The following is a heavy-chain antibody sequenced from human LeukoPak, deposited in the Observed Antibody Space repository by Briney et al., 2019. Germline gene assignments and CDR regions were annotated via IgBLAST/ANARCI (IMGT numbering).Heavy chain of an antibody. J-gene: IGHJ5*02. D-gene: IGHD3-3*01. CDR3: ARDPRSDYDFWSGYYNWFDP. Sequence: ASVKVSCKASGYTFTGYYMLWVRQAPGQGLEWMGWINPNSGGTNYAQRFQGRVTMTRDTSISTAYMELSRLRSDDTAVYYCARDPRSDYDFWSGYYNWFDPWGQGTLVTVSS. CDR1: GYTFTGYY. V-gene: IGHV1-2*02. CDR2: INPNSGGT.